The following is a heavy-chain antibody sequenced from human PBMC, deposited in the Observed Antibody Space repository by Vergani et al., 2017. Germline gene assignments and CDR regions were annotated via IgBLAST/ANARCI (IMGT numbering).Heavy chain of an antibody. D-gene: IGHD3-22*01. CDR3: ARDPTYCYDNDHDDY. CDR2: IIPIFGIA. CDR1: GGTFSSYA. J-gene: IGHJ4*02. Sequence: QVQLVQSGAEVKKPGSSVKVSCKASGGTFSSYAISWVRQAPGQGLEWMGGIIPIFGIANYAQKLQGRVTITADKSTSTAYMELSSLRSEDTAVYYCARDPTYCYDNDHDDYWGQGTLVTVSS. V-gene: IGHV1-69*17.